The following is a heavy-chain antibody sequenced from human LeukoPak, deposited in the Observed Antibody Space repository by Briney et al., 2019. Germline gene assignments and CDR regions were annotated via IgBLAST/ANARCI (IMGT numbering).Heavy chain of an antibody. CDR3: AKSGGVRFDP. CDR2: ISGRDGST. V-gene: IGHV3-23*01. CDR1: GFTFSSYA. Sequence: GGSLRLSCAASGFTFSSYAMSWVRQTPGKGLEWVSAISGRDGSTYYADSVKGRFSISRDNSKNTLYLQMNSLRAEDTAIYYCAKSGGVRFDPWGQGTLVTVSS. D-gene: IGHD3-16*01. J-gene: IGHJ5*02.